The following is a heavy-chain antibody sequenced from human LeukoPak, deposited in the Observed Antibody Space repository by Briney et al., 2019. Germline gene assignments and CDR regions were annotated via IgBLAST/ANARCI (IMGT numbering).Heavy chain of an antibody. CDR3: AKDNTYDLGSESHSDY. V-gene: IGHV3-9*01. J-gene: IGHJ4*02. Sequence: QTGGSLRLSCEASGFRFEDYAMHWVRQAPGKGLEWVSGINWKSGGIGYADSVKGRFTISRDNTKNSLFLQMNSLRAEDTALYYCAKDNTYDLGSESHSDYWGQGTLDTVSS. D-gene: IGHD3-10*01. CDR1: GFRFEDYA. CDR2: INWKSGGI.